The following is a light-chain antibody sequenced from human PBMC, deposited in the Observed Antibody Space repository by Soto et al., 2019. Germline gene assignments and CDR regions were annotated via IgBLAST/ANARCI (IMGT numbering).Light chain of an antibody. CDR1: QSINTY. J-gene: IGKJ1*01. CDR3: EQSYGSPPT. V-gene: IGKV1-39*01. Sequence: DIQMTQSPSSLSASVGDRVTITCRASQSINTYLNWYQQKPGKAPKLLISAASSLQSGVPARFSGSGSGTDFTLIISSVQPEDFATFYCEQSYGSPPTFGQGTKVHIK. CDR2: AAS.